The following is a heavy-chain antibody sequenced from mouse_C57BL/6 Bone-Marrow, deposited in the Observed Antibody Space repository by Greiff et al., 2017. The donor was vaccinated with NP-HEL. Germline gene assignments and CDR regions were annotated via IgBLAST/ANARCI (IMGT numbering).Heavy chain of an antibody. J-gene: IGHJ4*01. V-gene: IGHV1-55*01. Sequence: QVQLQPGAELVKPGASVKMSCKASGYTFTSYWITWVKQRPGQGLEWIGDIYPGSGSTNYNEKFKSKATLTVDTSSSTAYMQLSSLTSEDSSVYYCARLKYDYGGYAMDYWGQGTSVTVSS. CDR2: IYPGSGST. CDR1: GYTFTSYW. CDR3: ARLKYDYGGYAMDY. D-gene: IGHD2-4*01.